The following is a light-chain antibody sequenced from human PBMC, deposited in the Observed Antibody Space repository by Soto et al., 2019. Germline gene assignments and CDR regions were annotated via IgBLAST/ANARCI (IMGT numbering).Light chain of an antibody. CDR3: SSYTRSATRYV. J-gene: IGLJ1*01. V-gene: IGLV2-14*03. CDR2: DVS. CDR1: SDDVGAYNF. Sequence: QSVLTQLASVSGSPGQSITISCSGTSDDVGAYNFVSWYQQHPGRAPKLILYDVSSRPSHVSNRFSGSKSGNTASLSISGLRPEDEADYFCSSYTRSATRYVFGSGTKLTVL.